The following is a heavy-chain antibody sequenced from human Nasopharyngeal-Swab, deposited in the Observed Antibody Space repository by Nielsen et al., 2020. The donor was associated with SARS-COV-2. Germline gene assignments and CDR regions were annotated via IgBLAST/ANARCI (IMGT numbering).Heavy chain of an antibody. CDR1: GFTFSSYS. CDR2: ISSSSSTI. V-gene: IGHV3-48*02. CDR3: ARQDVATSP. Sequence: GGSLRLSCAASGFTFSSYSMNWVRQAPGKGLEWVSYISSSSSTIYYADSVKGRFTISRDNAKNSLHLQMNSLRDEDTAVYYCARQDVATSPWGQGTLVTVSS. J-gene: IGHJ5*02. D-gene: IGHD5-12*01.